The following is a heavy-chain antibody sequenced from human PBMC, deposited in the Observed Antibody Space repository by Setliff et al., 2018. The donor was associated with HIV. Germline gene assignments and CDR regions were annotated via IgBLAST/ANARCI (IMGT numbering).Heavy chain of an antibody. D-gene: IGHD6-13*01. J-gene: IGHJ4*02. CDR2: IHQSGTT. Sequence: SETLSLTCTVAGGSMSSDGHYWSWIRQNSSKGLEYIGYIHQSGTTYYNPSLRGRAFISLDTSKRQLSLKLSSVTAADTAVYYCARAGGYSSPLGYWGQGTLVTVSS. CDR1: GGSMSSDGHY. CDR3: ARAGGYSSPLGY. V-gene: IGHV4-31*03.